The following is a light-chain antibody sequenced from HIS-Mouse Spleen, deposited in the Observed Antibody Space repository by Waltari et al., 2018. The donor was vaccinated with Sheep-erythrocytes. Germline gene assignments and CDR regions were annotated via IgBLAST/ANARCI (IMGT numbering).Light chain of an antibody. Sequence: QSALTQPRSVSGSPGQSVTISCTGTSSDVGGYNYVSWYQQHPGKAPKLMIYDVSKRPSVFPDRFSGSKSGNPASLTISGLQAEDEADYYCCSYAGSYNHVFATGTKVTVL. J-gene: IGLJ1*01. CDR1: SSDVGGYNY. CDR3: CSYAGSYNHV. V-gene: IGLV2-11*01. CDR2: DVS.